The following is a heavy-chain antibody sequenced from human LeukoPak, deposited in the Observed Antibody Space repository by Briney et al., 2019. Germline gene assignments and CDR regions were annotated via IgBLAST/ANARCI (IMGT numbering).Heavy chain of an antibody. CDR2: ISWNSGSI. CDR3: ARDTYCGGDCYSNFDY. J-gene: IGHJ4*02. V-gene: IGHV3-9*01. CDR1: GFTFDDYA. D-gene: IGHD2-21*01. Sequence: PGGSLRLSCAASGFTFDDYAMHWVRQAPGKGLEWVSGISWNSGSIGYADSVKGRFTISRDNAKNSLYLQMNSLRAEDTAVYYCARDTYCGGDCYSNFDYWGQGTLVTVSS.